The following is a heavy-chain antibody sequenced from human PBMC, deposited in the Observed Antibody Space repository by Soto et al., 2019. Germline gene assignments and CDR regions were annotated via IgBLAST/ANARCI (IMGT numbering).Heavy chain of an antibody. CDR3: ARAGAAPYYYYGMDV. Sequence: QVQLVQSGAEVRKPGASVKVSCKASGYTFSTSGMSWLRQAPGQGLEWMGWISTYNGDTNDAPKFQDRVTMTSDTSPSTVYMELRSLRSDDEAVYYCARAGAAPYYYYGMDVWGQGTRVTVSS. D-gene: IGHD2-15*01. V-gene: IGHV1-18*01. CDR2: ISTYNGDT. J-gene: IGHJ6*02. CDR1: GYTFSTSG.